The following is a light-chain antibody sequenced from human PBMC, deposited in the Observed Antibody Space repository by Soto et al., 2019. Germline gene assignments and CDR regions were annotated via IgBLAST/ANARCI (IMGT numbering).Light chain of an antibody. Sequence: EIVLTQSPATLSLSPGARATLSCRASQSVSSYLAWYQQKPGQAPRLLIYDASNRATGIPARFSGSGSGTDFTLTISSLEPEDFAVYYCQQRSNWPPLTCGGGTKVEIK. CDR1: QSVSSY. J-gene: IGKJ4*01. CDR3: QQRSNWPPLT. V-gene: IGKV3-11*01. CDR2: DAS.